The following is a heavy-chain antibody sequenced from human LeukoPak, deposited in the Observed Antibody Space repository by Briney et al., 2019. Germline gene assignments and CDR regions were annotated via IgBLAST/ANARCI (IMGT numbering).Heavy chain of an antibody. V-gene: IGHV3-21*01. CDR3: AGHGLRYSDI. CDR1: GLTYSSYS. D-gene: IGHD3-9*01. J-gene: IGHJ3*02. CDR2: ISSSSSYI. Sequence: GGSLRLSCAASGLTYSSYSMNWVRQAPGKGLEWVSSISSSSSYIYYADSVKGRFTISRDNAKNSLYLQMNSLRAEDTAVYYCAGHGLRYSDIWGQGTMVTVSS.